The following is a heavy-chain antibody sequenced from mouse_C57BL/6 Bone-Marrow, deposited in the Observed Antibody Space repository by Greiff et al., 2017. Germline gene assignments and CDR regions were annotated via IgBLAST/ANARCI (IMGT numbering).Heavy chain of an antibody. CDR1: GFTFSSYG. CDR2: ISSGGSYT. D-gene: IGHD1-1*01. J-gene: IGHJ2*01. Sequence: EVQGVESGGDLVKPGGSLKLSCAASGFTFSSYGMSWVRQTPDKRLEWVATISSGGSYTYYPDSVKGRFTISRDNAKNTPYLQMSSLKSEDTAMYYCARLFITTVVYFDHWGQGTTLTVSS. V-gene: IGHV5-6*01. CDR3: ARLFITTVVYFDH.